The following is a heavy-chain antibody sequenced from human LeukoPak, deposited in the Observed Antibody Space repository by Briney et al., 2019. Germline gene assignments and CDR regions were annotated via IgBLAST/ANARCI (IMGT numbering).Heavy chain of an antibody. CDR1: GYTFTGYY. V-gene: IGHV1-2*06. CDR2: INPNSGGT. CDR3: ARGGSGSYGGLEDY. J-gene: IGHJ4*02. Sequence: ASVKGSCKASGYTFTGYYMHWVRQAPGQGLEWMGRINPNSGGTNYAQKFQGRVTMTRDTSISTAYMELSRLRSDDTAVYYCARGGSGSYGGLEDYWGQGTLVTVSS. D-gene: IGHD1-26*01.